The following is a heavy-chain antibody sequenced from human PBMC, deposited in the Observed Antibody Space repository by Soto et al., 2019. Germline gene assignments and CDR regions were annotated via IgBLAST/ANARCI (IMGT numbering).Heavy chain of an antibody. J-gene: IGHJ5*01. CDR3: TTDSYITVITVGLDS. CDR2: IKSKTAGGTT. CDR1: GFTFSNAW. V-gene: IGHV3-15*07. Sequence: GGSLRLSCAASGFTFSNAWINWVRQAPGKGLEWVGRIKSKTAGGTTDFAASVKGRFAISRDDSIGMAFMRMNSLKTEDTAVYYCTTDSYITVITVGLDSWGHGTLVTVSS. D-gene: IGHD3-22*01.